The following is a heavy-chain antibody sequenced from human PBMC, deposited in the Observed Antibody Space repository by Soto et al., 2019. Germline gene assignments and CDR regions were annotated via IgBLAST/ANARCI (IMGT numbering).Heavy chain of an antibody. V-gene: IGHV1-18*01. J-gene: IGHJ1*01. D-gene: IGHD3-3*01. Sequence: QVQLVQSGAEVKKPGASVKVSCKASGYTFNNYGITWVRQAPGQGLEWMGWTSAYNGNRNYAQKFQGRVTMTTDTSTSRAYMELRSLRSDDTAVYYCARGEFLDWLPSAEFFHLWGQGTLVTVSS. CDR3: ARGEFLDWLPSAEFFHL. CDR1: GYTFNNYG. CDR2: TSAYNGNR.